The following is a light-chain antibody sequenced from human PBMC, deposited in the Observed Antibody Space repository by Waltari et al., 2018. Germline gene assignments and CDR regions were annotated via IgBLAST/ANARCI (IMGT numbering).Light chain of an antibody. J-gene: IGKJ2*01. CDR1: QSVYSD. CDR2: GAS. Sequence: ETVMTQSTATLSVSPGERATLSCGASQSVYSDLAWYQQKPGQAPRLLIFGASTRATGIPARFSGSGSGTEFTLTISSLQSEDSAVYYCQQYISWPRTFGQGTKLEI. CDR3: QQYISWPRT. V-gene: IGKV3-15*01.